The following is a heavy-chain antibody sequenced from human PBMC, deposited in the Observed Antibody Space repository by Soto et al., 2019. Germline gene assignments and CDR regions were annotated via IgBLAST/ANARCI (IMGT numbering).Heavy chain of an antibody. D-gene: IGHD1-26*01. J-gene: IGHJ4*02. Sequence: GGSLRLSCATSGFTFSGYSMHWFRQAPGKGLEWVAVTSSDGGTKFYADSVKGRFTVSRDNSKNTLYLQMNSLRAEDTAVYFCASEVVLTKWYFDNWGQGISVTVSS. CDR1: GFTFSGYS. CDR2: TSSDGGTK. V-gene: IGHV3-30-3*01. CDR3: ASEVVLTKWYFDN.